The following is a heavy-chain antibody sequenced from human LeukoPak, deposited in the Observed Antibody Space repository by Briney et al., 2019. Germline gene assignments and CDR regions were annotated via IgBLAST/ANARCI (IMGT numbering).Heavy chain of an antibody. D-gene: IGHD2-15*01. CDR3: ARRYCSGGSCSSFDY. V-gene: IGHV4-59*01. J-gene: IGHJ4*02. CDR1: GDSISSYY. CDR2: IYYSGST. Sequence: SETLSLTCTVSGDSISSYYWSWIRQPPGKGLEWIGYIYYSGSTNYNPSLKSRVTISVDTSKDQFSLKLSSVTAADTAVYYCARRYCSGGSCSSFDYWGQGTLVTVSS.